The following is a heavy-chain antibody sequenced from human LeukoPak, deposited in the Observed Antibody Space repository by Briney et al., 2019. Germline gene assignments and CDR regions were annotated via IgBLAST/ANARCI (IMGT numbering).Heavy chain of an antibody. J-gene: IGHJ5*02. Sequence: GGSLRLSCTASGLTFNIYPMHWVRQAPGKGLEWVGVVWADGSNTHYGDSVKGRFTISRDNSENTLYLQMNSLRIDDTAVYYCARWLPSEGYWLDTWGQGTLVTVSS. CDR3: ARWLPSEGYWLDT. D-gene: IGHD5-12*01. CDR2: VWADGSNT. V-gene: IGHV3-33*01. CDR1: GLTFNIYP.